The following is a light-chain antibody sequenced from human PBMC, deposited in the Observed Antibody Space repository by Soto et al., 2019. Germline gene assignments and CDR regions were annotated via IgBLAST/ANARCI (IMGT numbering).Light chain of an antibody. CDR1: SSDVGSYNH. Sequence: QSVLTQPASVSGSPGQSITISCSGTSSDVGSYNHVAWYQQFPGKTPKLIIYEVTYRPSGVSHRFSASKSGNTASLTISGLQAEDEADYYCISYTGSSTSDVFGTGTKLTVL. J-gene: IGLJ1*01. CDR3: ISYTGSSTSDV. CDR2: EVT. V-gene: IGLV2-14*01.